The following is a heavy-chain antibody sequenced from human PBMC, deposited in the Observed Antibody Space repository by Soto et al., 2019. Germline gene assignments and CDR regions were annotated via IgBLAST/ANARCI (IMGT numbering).Heavy chain of an antibody. D-gene: IGHD1-26*01. CDR1: GYSFTSYW. CDR3: ARHIGYYSGSYSFDY. J-gene: IGHJ4*02. Sequence: GESLKISCKGSGYSFTSYWISWVRQMPGKGLEWMGRIDPSDSYTNYSPSFQGHVTISADKSISTAYLQWSSLKASDTAMYYCARHIGYYSGSYSFDYWGQGTLVTVSS. V-gene: IGHV5-10-1*01. CDR2: IDPSDSYT.